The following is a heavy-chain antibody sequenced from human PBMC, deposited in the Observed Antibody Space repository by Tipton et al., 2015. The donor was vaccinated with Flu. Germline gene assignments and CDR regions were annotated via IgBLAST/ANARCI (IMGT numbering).Heavy chain of an antibody. CDR1: GGSFSAYY. CDR2: VNPSGRT. V-gene: IGHV4-34*01. Sequence: TLSLTCAVYGGSFSAYYWSWIRQPPGKGLEWIGEVNPSGRTNYNPSLESRVTISGDTSKNQFSLKLSSVTAADTAVYYCVREIQGPYFDSWGQGTPVTVSS. CDR3: VREIQGPYFDS. J-gene: IGHJ4*02.